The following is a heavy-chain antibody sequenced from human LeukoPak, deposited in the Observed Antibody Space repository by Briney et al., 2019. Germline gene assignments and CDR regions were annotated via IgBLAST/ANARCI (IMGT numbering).Heavy chain of an antibody. CDR2: MSYDGNNK. CDR1: GFTFSSYG. CDR3: AKDQTASGYDTGLDY. V-gene: IGHV3-30*18. D-gene: IGHD5-12*01. Sequence: QPGGSLRLSCAASGFTFSSYGMHWVRQAPGKGLEWVAVMSYDGNNKYYADSVKGRFTISRDNSKNTLSLQMNSLRAEDTAIYYCAKDQTASGYDTGLDYWGQGTLVTVSS. J-gene: IGHJ4*02.